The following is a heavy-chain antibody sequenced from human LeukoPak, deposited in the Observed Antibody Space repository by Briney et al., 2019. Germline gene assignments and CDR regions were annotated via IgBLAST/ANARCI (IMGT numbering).Heavy chain of an antibody. CDR2: INPSGGSA. J-gene: IGHJ4*02. D-gene: IGHD7-27*01. V-gene: IGHV1-46*01. Sequence: GASVKVSCKASGYTFTSSYMHWVRQAPGQGLEWMGIINPSGGSASYAQKFQGRVTMTRDTSTSTVYMELSSLRSEDTAVYYCARDSLGIGEDLDYWGQGTLVTVSS. CDR1: GYTFTSSY. CDR3: ARDSLGIGEDLDY.